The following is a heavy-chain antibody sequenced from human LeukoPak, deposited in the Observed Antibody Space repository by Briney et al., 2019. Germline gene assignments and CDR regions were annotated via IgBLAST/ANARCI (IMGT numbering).Heavy chain of an antibody. J-gene: IGHJ5*02. CDR2: IYHSGST. CDR1: GYSISSGYY. V-gene: IGHV4-38-2*02. Sequence: SETLSLTCTVSGYSISSGYYWGWIRQPPGKGLEWIGSIYHSGSTYYNPSLKSRVTMSVDTSKNQFSLKLSSVTAADTAVYYCAREGESTVTTFGPWGQGTLVTVSS. CDR3: AREGESTVTTFGP. D-gene: IGHD4-17*01.